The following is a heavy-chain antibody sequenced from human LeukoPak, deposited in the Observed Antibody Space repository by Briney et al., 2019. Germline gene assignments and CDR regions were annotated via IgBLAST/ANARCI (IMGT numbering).Heavy chain of an antibody. V-gene: IGHV3-9*01. J-gene: IGHJ4*02. CDR2: ISWNSGSI. Sequence: GGSLRLSCAAFGFTFDDYAMHWVRQAPGKGLEWVSGISWNSGSIGYADSVKGRFTISRDNAKNSLYLQMNSLRAEDTALYYCAKSSVEGYCSGGSCALDYWGQGTLVTVSS. D-gene: IGHD2-15*01. CDR3: AKSSVEGYCSGGSCALDY. CDR1: GFTFDDYA.